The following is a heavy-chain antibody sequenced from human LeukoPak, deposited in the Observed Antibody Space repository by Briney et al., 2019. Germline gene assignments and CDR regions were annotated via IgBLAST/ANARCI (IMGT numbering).Heavy chain of an antibody. V-gene: IGHV4-61*01. CDR1: GGSISSSSYY. J-gene: IGHJ5*02. CDR3: ARGGYYYDSARTFHNWFDP. D-gene: IGHD3-22*01. CDR2: IYYSGST. Sequence: SETLSLTCTVSGGSISSSSYYWSWIRQPPGKGLEWIGYIYYSGSTNYNPSLKSRVTISVDTSKNQFSLKLSSVTAADTAVYYCARGGYYYDSARTFHNWFDPWGQGTLVTVSS.